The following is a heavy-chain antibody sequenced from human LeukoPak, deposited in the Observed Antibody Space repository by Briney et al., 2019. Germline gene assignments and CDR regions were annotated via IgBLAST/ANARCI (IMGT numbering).Heavy chain of an antibody. CDR2: INHSGST. V-gene: IGHV4-34*01. D-gene: IGHD4-17*01. J-gene: IGHJ4*02. CDR3: ARGDVRHVYGVMGAFDY. Sequence: PSETLSLTCAVYGGSFSGYYWSWIRQPPGKGLEWIGEINHSGSTNYNPSLKSRVTISVDTSKNQFSLKLSSVTAADTAVYYCARGDVRHVYGVMGAFDYWGQGTLVTVSS. CDR1: GGSFSGYY.